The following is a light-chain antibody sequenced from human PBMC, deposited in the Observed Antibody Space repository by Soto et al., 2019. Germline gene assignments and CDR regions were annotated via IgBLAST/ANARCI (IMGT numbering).Light chain of an antibody. V-gene: IGKV1-39*01. CDR2: AAS. J-gene: IGKJ2*01. CDR3: HQSYGSSYT. Sequence: EMTQSPSSLSASVGDRVTITCRASPSISDNVNWYQFQPGKAPKLLIYAASRFQTGVPSRFSGSGSLTDFALHIPSLQPVYSATDYCHQSYGSSYTFGLGTKVEIK. CDR1: PSISDN.